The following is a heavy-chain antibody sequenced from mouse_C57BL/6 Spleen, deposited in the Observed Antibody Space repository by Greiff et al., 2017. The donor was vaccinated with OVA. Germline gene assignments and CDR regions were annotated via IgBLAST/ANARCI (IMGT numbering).Heavy chain of an antibody. J-gene: IGHJ1*03. CDR1: GYAFSSSW. V-gene: IGHV1-82*01. D-gene: IGHD2-12*01. Sequence: QVQLKQSGPELVKPGASVKISCKASGYAFSSSWMNWVKQRPGKGLEWIGRIYPGDGDTNYNGKFKGKATLTADKSSSTAYMQLSSLTSEDSAVYFCAREDYSRRDWYFDVWGTGTTVTVSS. CDR3: AREDYSRRDWYFDV. CDR2: IYPGDGDT.